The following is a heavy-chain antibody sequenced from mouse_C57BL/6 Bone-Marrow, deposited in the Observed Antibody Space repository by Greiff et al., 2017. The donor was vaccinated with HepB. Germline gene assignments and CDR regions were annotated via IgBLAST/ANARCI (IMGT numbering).Heavy chain of an antibody. CDR3: ARAGTTVVAN. CDR1: GYSITSGYY. V-gene: IGHV3-6*01. J-gene: IGHJ2*01. Sequence: EVKLLESGPGLVKPSQSLSLTCSVTGYSITSGYYWNWIRQFPGNKLEWMGYISYDGSNNYNPSLKNRISITRDTSKNQFFLKLNSVTTEDTATYYCARAGTTVVANWGQGTTLTVSS. D-gene: IGHD1-1*01. CDR2: ISYDGSN.